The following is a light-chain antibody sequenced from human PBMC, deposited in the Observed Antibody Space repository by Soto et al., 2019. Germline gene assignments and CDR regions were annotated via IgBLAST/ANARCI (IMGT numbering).Light chain of an antibody. CDR3: LQYNKWPQT. J-gene: IGKJ1*01. CDR2: GAS. Sequence: EIVMTQSPATLSVSPGERATLSCRASQSVGNSLAWYQQKPGQAPRLLIYGASPRATGIPARFSASGAGTEFTLTISSLQSEDFAVYYCLQYNKWPQTFGQGTKVDIK. V-gene: IGKV3-15*01. CDR1: QSVGNS.